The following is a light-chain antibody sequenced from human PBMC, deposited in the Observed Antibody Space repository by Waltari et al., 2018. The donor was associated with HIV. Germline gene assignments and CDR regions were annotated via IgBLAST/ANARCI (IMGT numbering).Light chain of an antibody. V-gene: IGKV1-5*03. J-gene: IGKJ2*01. Sequence: STLSASVGDRVSITCRASQIIDYWLAWYQQKPGQPPKLLIYKTSYLESGVPTRFSGSGSGADFTLTIDGLQPEDFATYYCQQYNSHSYTFGQGTKLDIK. CDR2: KTS. CDR3: QQYNSHSYT. CDR1: QIIDYW.